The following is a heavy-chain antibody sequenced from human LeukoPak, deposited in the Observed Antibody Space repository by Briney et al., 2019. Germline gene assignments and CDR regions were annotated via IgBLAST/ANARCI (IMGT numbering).Heavy chain of an antibody. CDR3: ARDSGPDPRWFDP. Sequence: PSETLSLTCTVSGGSIGSSGYYWGWIRQPPGKGLEWIGSIFYTGSTYYNPSLKSRVTLSVDTSKNQFSLKLSSVTAADTAIYYCARDSGPDPRWFDPWGQGTLVTVSS. CDR2: IFYTGST. J-gene: IGHJ5*02. D-gene: IGHD3-10*01. CDR1: GGSIGSSGYY. V-gene: IGHV4-39*07.